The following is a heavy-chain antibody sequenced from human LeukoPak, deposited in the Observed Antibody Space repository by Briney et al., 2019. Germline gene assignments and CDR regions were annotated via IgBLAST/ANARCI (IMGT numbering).Heavy chain of an antibody. CDR2: ISARGGT. CDR3: AKGGGYWGAGFDY. D-gene: IGHD2-21*01. Sequence: GGSLRLSCAASGFIFNTYAMGWVRQAPGKGLEWVSVISARGGTYYADSVKGRFTISRDNSKNTLYLGMNSLRADEDTAVYYCAKGGGYWGAGFDYWGQGTLVTVSS. V-gene: IGHV3-23*01. CDR1: GFIFNTYA. J-gene: IGHJ4*02.